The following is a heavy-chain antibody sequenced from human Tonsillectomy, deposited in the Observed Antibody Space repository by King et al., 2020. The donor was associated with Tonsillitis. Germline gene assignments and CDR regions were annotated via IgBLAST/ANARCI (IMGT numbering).Heavy chain of an antibody. CDR1: GYSFSNYW. D-gene: IGHD1-14*01. V-gene: IGHV5-51*03. J-gene: IGHJ4*02. Sequence: VQLVESGAEVKKPGESLKISCKGSGYSFSNYWIAWVRQMPGKGLEWMGIIYPGDSDTRYSPSFQGQVTISADKSLSTAYLQWSSLKASDTAIYYCARVTAEDFFDFWGQGTLVTVSS. CDR3: ARVTAEDFFDF. CDR2: IYPGDSDT.